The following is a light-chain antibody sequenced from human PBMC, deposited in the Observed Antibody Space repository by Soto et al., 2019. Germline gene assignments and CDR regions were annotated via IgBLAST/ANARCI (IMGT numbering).Light chain of an antibody. V-gene: IGKV4-1*01. Sequence: DIVMTQSPDSLAVSLGERATFNCKSSQTVLYSSNNKNYLAWYQQKPGQAPKLLIHSSSTRTSGVPDRFSGSGSGTDCTLTISNLQAEDVAVYYCQQYYSSPQTFGQGTKVEIK. CDR2: SSS. CDR1: QTVLYSSNNKNY. J-gene: IGKJ1*01. CDR3: QQYYSSPQT.